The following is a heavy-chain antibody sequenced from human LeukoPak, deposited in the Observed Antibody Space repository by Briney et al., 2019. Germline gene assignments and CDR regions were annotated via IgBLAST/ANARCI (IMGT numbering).Heavy chain of an antibody. CDR2: IKPNGSER. CDR3: ARGRGVDY. D-gene: IGHD5-24*01. CDR1: GFTFSGYW. Sequence: GGSLRLSCAASGFTFSGYWMSWVRQAPGKGLEWVANIKPNGSERYYVDSVKGRFTISRDNAKNSLYLQMDSLRAEDTAVYYCARGRGVDYWGRGTLVTVSS. J-gene: IGHJ4*02. V-gene: IGHV3-7*01.